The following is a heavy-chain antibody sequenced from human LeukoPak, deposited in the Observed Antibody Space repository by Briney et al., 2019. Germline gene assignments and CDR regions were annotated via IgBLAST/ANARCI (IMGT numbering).Heavy chain of an antibody. CDR3: TTGSYDS. Sequence: GGSLRLSCAASGFSFSGSAIHWVRQASGRGLEWVGHIGSKPLNYATAYAASVKGRFIISRDDSKNTAFLQMDSLTSGDTALYYCTTGSYDSWGQGTLVTVS. V-gene: IGHV3-73*01. CDR2: IGSKPLNYAT. D-gene: IGHD3-9*01. CDR1: GFSFSGSA. J-gene: IGHJ4*02.